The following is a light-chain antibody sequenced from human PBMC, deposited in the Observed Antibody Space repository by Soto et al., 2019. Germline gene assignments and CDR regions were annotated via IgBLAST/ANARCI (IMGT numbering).Light chain of an antibody. CDR3: AAWDDSLSGVV. Sequence: HSVLTQPPSASGTPGQRVTISCSGSSSNIGSNYVYWYQQLPGTAPKLLIYRNSQRPSGVPDRFSGSKSGTSASLAISGLRSEDEADYYCAAWDDSLSGVVFGGGTKLTVL. CDR1: SSNIGSNY. V-gene: IGLV1-47*01. J-gene: IGLJ2*01. CDR2: RNS.